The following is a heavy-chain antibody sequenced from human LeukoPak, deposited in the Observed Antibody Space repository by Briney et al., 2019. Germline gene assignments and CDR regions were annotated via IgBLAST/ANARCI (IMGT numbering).Heavy chain of an antibody. CDR3: AKDRDSSSWFDY. J-gene: IGHJ4*02. D-gene: IGHD6-13*01. Sequence: GGSLRLSCAASGFTFSSYAMSWVRQAPGKGLEWVSAISGGGGSTYYADSVKGRFTISRDNSKNTLYLQMNSLTAEDTAVYYCAKDRDSSSWFDYWGQGTLVTVSS. V-gene: IGHV3-23*01. CDR2: ISGGGGST. CDR1: GFTFSSYA.